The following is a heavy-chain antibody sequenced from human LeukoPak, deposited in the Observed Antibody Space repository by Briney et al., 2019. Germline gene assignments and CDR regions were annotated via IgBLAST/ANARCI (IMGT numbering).Heavy chain of an antibody. CDR3: ARGRRRSSITMIVVVIHNPIYFDY. CDR2: INHSGST. CDR1: GGSFSGYY. Sequence: SETLSLTCAVYGGSFSGYYWSWIRQPPGKGLEWIGEINHSGSTNYNPSLKSRVTISVDTSKNQFSLKLSSVTAADTAVYYCARGRRRSSITMIVVVIHNPIYFDYWGQGTLVTVSS. D-gene: IGHD3-22*01. J-gene: IGHJ4*02. V-gene: IGHV4-34*01.